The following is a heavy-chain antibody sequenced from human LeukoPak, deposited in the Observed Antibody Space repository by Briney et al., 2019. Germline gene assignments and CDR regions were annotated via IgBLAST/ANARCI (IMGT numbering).Heavy chain of an antibody. J-gene: IGHJ4*02. CDR2: IYPGDSDT. D-gene: IGHD6-19*01. V-gene: IGHV5-51*01. Sequence: GESLKISCKGSGYSFTSYWIGWVRQMPGKGLEWMGIIYPGDSDTRYSPSFQGQVTISADKSISTAYLQWSSLKASDTAMYYCARQSRGIAVAVDYFDYWGQGTLVTVSS. CDR3: ARQSRGIAVAVDYFDY. CDR1: GYSFTSYW.